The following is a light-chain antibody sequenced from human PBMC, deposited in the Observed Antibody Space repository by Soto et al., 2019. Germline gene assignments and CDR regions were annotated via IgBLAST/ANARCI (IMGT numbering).Light chain of an antibody. V-gene: IGKV3-20*01. CDR3: QQYVRSPWT. J-gene: IGKJ1*01. CDR2: GTS. Sequence: EIVLTQSPGALSLSPGERATLSCRASQSVRSTYLAWYQQSPGQAPRLLIFGTSNRATGIPDRFSGSGSGTDFTLTISRLEPEDFAVYYCQQYVRSPWTFGQGTKVDIK. CDR1: QSVRSTY.